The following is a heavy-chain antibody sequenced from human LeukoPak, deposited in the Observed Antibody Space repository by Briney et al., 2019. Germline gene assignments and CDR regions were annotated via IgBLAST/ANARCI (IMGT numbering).Heavy chain of an antibody. D-gene: IGHD6-19*01. CDR2: ISGSGGST. CDR3: AKDRRYSSGWYDY. V-gene: IGHV3-23*01. Sequence: GGSLRLSCAASGFTFSSYAVSWVRQAPGKGLEWVSAISGSGGSTYYADSVKGRFTISRDNSKNTLYLQMNSLRAEDTAVYYCAKDRRYSSGWYDYWGQGTLVTVSS. CDR1: GFTFSSYA. J-gene: IGHJ4*02.